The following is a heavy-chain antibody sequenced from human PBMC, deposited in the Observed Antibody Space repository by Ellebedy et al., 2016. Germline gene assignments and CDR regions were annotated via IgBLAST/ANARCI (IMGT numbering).Heavy chain of an antibody. CDR1: GYTFTSYG. Sequence: ASVKVSCXASGYTFTSYGISWVRQAPGQGLEWMGWISAYNGNTNYAQKLQGRVTMTTDTSTSTAYMELRSLRSDDTAVYYCARDGDYDILTGSPYYFDYWGQGTLVTVSS. CDR2: ISAYNGNT. J-gene: IGHJ4*02. CDR3: ARDGDYDILTGSPYYFDY. D-gene: IGHD3-9*01. V-gene: IGHV1-18*01.